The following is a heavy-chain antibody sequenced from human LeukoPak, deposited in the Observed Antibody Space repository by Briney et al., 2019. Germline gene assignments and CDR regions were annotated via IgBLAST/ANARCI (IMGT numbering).Heavy chain of an antibody. J-gene: IGHJ4*02. CDR2: IYYSGST. Sequence: PSETLSLTCTVSGGSISSYYWSWIRQPPAKGQEWNGYIYYSGSTNYNPSLKSRVTISVDTSKNQFSLKLSSVTAADTAVYYCAREKRNYDFWSGSSIGYYFDYWGQGTLVTVSS. V-gene: IGHV4-59*01. D-gene: IGHD3-3*01. CDR1: GGSISSYY. CDR3: AREKRNYDFWSGSSIGYYFDY.